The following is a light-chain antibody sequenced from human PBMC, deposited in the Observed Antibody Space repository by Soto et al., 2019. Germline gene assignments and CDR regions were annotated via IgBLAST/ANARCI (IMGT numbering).Light chain of an antibody. Sequence: QSALTQPASVSGSPGQSITISCTGTSSDVGGYDYVSWYQQHPGKAPKLMIYEVSNRPSGVSNRFSGSKSGNTASLTISGLQAEDEADYYCSSYISSNINGVFGGGTKVTVL. J-gene: IGLJ3*02. CDR3: SSYISSNINGV. CDR1: SSDVGGYDY. CDR2: EVS. V-gene: IGLV2-14*01.